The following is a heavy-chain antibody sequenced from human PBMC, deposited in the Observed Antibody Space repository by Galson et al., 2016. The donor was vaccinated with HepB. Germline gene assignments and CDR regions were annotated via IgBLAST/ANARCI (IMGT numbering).Heavy chain of an antibody. Sequence: QSGADVKKPGESLRISCKGSGYRFISYWISWVRQMPGKGLEWMGRIDPSDSETNYRPSFQGHVTIAVDKSINTAYLQWSSLKASDSAMYYCATGANFDYWGQGTLVTASS. D-gene: IGHD7-27*01. V-gene: IGHV5-10-1*01. CDR3: ATGANFDY. CDR2: IDPSDSET. J-gene: IGHJ4*02. CDR1: GYRFISYW.